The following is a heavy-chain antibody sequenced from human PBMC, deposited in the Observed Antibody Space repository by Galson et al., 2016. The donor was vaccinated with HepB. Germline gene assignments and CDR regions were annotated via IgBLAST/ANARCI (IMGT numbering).Heavy chain of an antibody. Sequence: SVKVSCKASGYTFINYYIHWVRQAPGQGLEWMGMIDPNDGRTRYAPKSQGRITMTRDTSTSAVHMDLRSLGSEDTAIYYCARDSYGRSGYLGQWGQGALVTVSS. V-gene: IGHV1-46*01. J-gene: IGHJ4*02. CDR3: ARDSYGRSGYLGQ. CDR1: GYTFINYY. D-gene: IGHD3-3*01. CDR2: IDPNDGRT.